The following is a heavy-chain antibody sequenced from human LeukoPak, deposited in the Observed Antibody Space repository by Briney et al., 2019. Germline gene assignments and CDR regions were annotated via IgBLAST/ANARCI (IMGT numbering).Heavy chain of an antibody. V-gene: IGHV3-23*01. CDR2: ISCSGGST. CDR3: AELGITMIGGV. J-gene: IGHJ6*04. CDR1: GFTFSSYA. Sequence: PGGSLRLSCAASGFTFSSYAMGWVRQAPGKGLEWVSAISCSGGSTYYADSVKGRFTISRDNAKNSLYLQMNSLRAEDTAVYYCAELGITMIGGVWGKGTTVTISS. D-gene: IGHD3-10*02.